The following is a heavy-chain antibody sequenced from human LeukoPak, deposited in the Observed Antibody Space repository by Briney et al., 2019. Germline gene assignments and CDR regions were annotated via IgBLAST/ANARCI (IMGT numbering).Heavy chain of an antibody. D-gene: IGHD3-22*01. CDR3: ARVPWDSSGYYFDY. V-gene: IGHV1-69*13. J-gene: IGHJ4*02. CDR1: GYTFTTFG. CDR2: IIPIFGTA. Sequence: ASVKVSCKASGYTFTTFGISWVRQAPGQGLEWMGGIIPIFGTANYAQKFQGRVTITADESTSTAYMELSSLRSEDTAVYYCARVPWDSSGYYFDYWGQGTLVTVSS.